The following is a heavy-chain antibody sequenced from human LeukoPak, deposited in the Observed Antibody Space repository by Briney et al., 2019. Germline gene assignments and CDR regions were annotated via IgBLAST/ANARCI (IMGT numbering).Heavy chain of an antibody. CDR3: VRGKQDFDY. D-gene: IGHD3-10*01. J-gene: IGHJ4*02. CDR1: GFTFSSYA. CDR2: ISYDGSNK. V-gene: IGHV3-30-3*01. Sequence: PGRSLRLSCAASGFTFSSYAMHWVRQAPGKGLEWVAVISYDGSNKYYADSVKGRFTISRDNSKNTLYLQMNSLRAEDTAVYYCVRGKQDFDYWGQGTLVTVSS.